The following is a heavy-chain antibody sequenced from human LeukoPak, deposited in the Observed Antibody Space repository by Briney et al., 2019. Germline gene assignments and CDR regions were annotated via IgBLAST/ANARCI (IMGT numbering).Heavy chain of an antibody. CDR3: ASLVMDY. D-gene: IGHD3-9*01. J-gene: IGHJ4*02. Sequence: SETLSLTCTVSGGSISSYYWSWIRQPPGKGLEWIGEINHSGSTNYNPSLKSRVTISVDTSKNQFSLKLSSVTAADTAVYYCASLVMDYWGQGTLVTVSS. CDR2: INHSGST. V-gene: IGHV4-34*01. CDR1: GGSISSYY.